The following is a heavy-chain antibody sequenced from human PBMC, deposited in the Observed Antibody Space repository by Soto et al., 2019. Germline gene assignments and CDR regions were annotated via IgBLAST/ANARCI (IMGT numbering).Heavy chain of an antibody. Sequence: QVRLQESGPGLVKPSETLSLTCTVSGDSISAFHWSWIRQPPGKGLEWIGYISYSGSTNYNPSLKSRVTTSVDTSKNQFSLKLRSVTAADTAVYFCARYFFNYERHWFDPWGQGTLVTVSS. J-gene: IGHJ5*02. CDR1: GDSISAFH. D-gene: IGHD3-22*01. CDR2: ISYSGST. V-gene: IGHV4-59*12. CDR3: ARYFFNYERHWFDP.